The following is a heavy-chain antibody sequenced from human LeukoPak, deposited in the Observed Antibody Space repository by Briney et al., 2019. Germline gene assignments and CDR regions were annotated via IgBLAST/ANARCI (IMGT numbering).Heavy chain of an antibody. J-gene: IGHJ4*02. CDR2: INPNSGDT. V-gene: IGHV1-2*02. CDR3: AREMYYDFWRGSDY. CDR1: GYTFTSYY. D-gene: IGHD3-3*01. Sequence: GASVKVSCKASGYTFTSYYMHWVRQAPGQGLEWMGWINPNSGDTNYAQKFQGRVTMTRDTSISTAYMELSRLRSDDTAVYYCAREMYYDFWRGSDYWGQGTLVTVSS.